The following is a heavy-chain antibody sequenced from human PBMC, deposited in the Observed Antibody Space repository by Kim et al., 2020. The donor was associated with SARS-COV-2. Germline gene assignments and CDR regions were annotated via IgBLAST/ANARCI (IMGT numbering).Heavy chain of an antibody. V-gene: IGHV3-30*18. J-gene: IGHJ2*01. CDR2: ISYDGSNK. D-gene: IGHD4-17*01. CDR1: GFTFSSYG. CDR3: AKDRRGLKTTVVTENMDWYFDL. Sequence: GGSLRLSCAASGFTFSSYGMHWVRQAPGKGLEWVAVISYDGSNKYYADSVKGRFTISRDNSKNTLYLQMNSLRAEDTAVYYCAKDRRGLKTTVVTENMDWYFDLWGRGTLVTVSS.